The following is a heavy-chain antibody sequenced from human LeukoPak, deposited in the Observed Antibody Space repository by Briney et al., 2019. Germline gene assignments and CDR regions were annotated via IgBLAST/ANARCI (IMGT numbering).Heavy chain of an antibody. Sequence: ASVKVSCKASGYTFTSYGISWVRQAPGQGLERMGWISAYNGNTNYAQKLQGRVTMTTDTSTSTAYMELRSLRSDDTAVYYCARVGYDFWSGYYRDRPDYWGQGTLVTVSS. CDR1: GYTFTSYG. D-gene: IGHD3-3*01. J-gene: IGHJ4*02. V-gene: IGHV1-18*01. CDR2: ISAYNGNT. CDR3: ARVGYDFWSGYYRDRPDY.